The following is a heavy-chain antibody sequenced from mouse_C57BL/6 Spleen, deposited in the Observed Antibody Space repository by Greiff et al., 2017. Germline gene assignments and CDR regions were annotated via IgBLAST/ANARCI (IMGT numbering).Heavy chain of an antibody. D-gene: IGHD2-3*01. CDR3: ARSYDGYGAGFAY. CDR1: GYTFTDYY. V-gene: IGHV1-26*01. Sequence: EVQLQQSGPELVKPGASVKISCKASGYTFTDYYMNWVKQSHGKSLEWIGDINPNNGGTSYDQKFKGKATLTVDKSSSTAYMELRSLTSEDYAVYYCARSYDGYGAGFAYWGEGTLVTVSA. CDR2: INPNNGGT. J-gene: IGHJ3*01.